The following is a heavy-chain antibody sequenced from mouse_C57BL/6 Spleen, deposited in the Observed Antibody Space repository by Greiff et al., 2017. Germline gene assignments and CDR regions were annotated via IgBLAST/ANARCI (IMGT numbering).Heavy chain of an antibody. V-gene: IGHV7-3*01. J-gene: IGHJ4*01. Sequence: EVQGVESGGGLVQPGGSLSLSCAASGFTFTDYYMSWVRQPPGKALEWLGFIRNKANGYTTEYSASVKGRFTISRGNSQSILYLQMKALRAEDRATYYCARYYYGSSYNAMDYWGQGTSVTVSS. CDR2: IRNKANGYTT. CDR3: ARYYYGSSYNAMDY. D-gene: IGHD1-1*01. CDR1: GFTFTDYY.